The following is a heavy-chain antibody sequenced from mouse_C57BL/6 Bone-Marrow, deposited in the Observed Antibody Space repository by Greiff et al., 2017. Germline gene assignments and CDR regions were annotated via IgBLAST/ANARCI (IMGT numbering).Heavy chain of an antibody. D-gene: IGHD1-1*01. CDR2: IHPNSGST. J-gene: IGHJ3*01. Sequence: QVQLQQSGAELVKPGASVKLSCKASGYTFTSYWMHWVKQRPGQGLEWIGMIHPNSGSTNYNEKFKSKATLTVDKSSSTAYMQLSSLTSEDSAVYYCAREGTTVVEGWFAYWGQGTLVTVSA. CDR3: AREGTTVVEGWFAY. V-gene: IGHV1-64*01. CDR1: GYTFTSYW.